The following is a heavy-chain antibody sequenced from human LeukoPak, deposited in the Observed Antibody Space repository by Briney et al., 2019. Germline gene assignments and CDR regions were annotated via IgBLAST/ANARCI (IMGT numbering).Heavy chain of an antibody. V-gene: IGHV4-30-4*08. Sequence: PSGTLSLTCAVSGGSISSGDYYWSWIRQPPGKGLEWIGYIYYSGSTYYNPSLKSRVTISVDTSKNQFSLKLSSVTAADTAVYYCARLGATMVRGVITGYYFDYWGQGTLVTVSS. CDR3: ARLGATMVRGVITGYYFDY. J-gene: IGHJ4*02. CDR2: IYYSGST. CDR1: GGSISSGDYY. D-gene: IGHD3-10*01.